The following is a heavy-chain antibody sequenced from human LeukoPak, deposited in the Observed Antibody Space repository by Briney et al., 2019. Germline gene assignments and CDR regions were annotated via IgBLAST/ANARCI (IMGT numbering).Heavy chain of an antibody. V-gene: IGHV1-69*13. CDR2: LIPIFGTA. Sequence: EASVKVSCKASGGTFSSYAISWVRQAPGQGLEWMGGLIPIFGTANYAQKFQGRVTITADESTSTAYMELSSLRSEDTAVYYCAREAYCGGDCYSVAYFDYWGQGTLVTVSS. J-gene: IGHJ4*02. D-gene: IGHD2-21*01. CDR1: GGTFSSYA. CDR3: AREAYCGGDCYSVAYFDY.